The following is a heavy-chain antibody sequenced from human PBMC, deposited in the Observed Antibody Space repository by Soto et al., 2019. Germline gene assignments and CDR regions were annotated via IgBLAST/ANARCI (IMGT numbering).Heavy chain of an antibody. CDR1: GFTFSSFW. J-gene: IGHJ4*02. CDR2: IKHDGSEK. V-gene: IGHV3-7*01. CDR3: VRDRSGSYLEGFDY. D-gene: IGHD1-26*01. Sequence: GGSLRLSCAASGFTFSSFWMTWVRQAPGKGLEWVANIKHDGSEKYYVESVKGRFTISRDNAGNSLFLEMKSLRSEDTAVYSCVRDRSGSYLEGFDYWGQGTLVTVSS.